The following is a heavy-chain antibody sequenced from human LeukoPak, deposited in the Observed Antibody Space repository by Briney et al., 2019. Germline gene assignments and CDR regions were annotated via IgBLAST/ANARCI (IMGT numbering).Heavy chain of an antibody. CDR1: GFTFSSYG. D-gene: IGHD2-8*01. CDR2: IRYDGSNK. Sequence: GGSLRLFCAASGFTFSSYGMHWVRQAPGKGVEWVAFIRYDGSNKYYADSVKGRFTISRDNSKNTLYLQMNSLRAEDTAVYYCAKDSVPPNAPYYFDYWGQGTLVTVSS. V-gene: IGHV3-30*02. J-gene: IGHJ4*02. CDR3: AKDSVPPNAPYYFDY.